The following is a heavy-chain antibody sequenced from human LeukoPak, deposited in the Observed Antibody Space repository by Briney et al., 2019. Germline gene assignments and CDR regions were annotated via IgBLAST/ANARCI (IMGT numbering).Heavy chain of an antibody. CDR1: GYSISSGYY. CDR2: IYHSGST. J-gene: IGHJ4*02. D-gene: IGHD6-13*01. CDR3: ASLIAALFDY. V-gene: IGHV4-38-2*02. Sequence: SSKTLSLTCTVSGYSISSGYYWGWIRQPPGKGLEWIGSIYHSGSTYYNPSLKSRVTISVDTSKNQFSLKLSSVTAADTAVYYCASLIAALFDYWGQGTLVTVSS.